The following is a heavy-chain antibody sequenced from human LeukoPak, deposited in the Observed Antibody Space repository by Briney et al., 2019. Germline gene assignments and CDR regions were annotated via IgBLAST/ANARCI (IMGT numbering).Heavy chain of an antibody. V-gene: IGHV4-34*01. Sequence: SETLSLTCAVYGGSFSGYYWSWIRQPPGKGLEWIGEINHGGSTNYNPSLKSRVTISVDTSKNQFSLKLSSVTAADTAVYYCARSGSGSNPLRYWGQGTLVTVSS. D-gene: IGHD3-10*01. CDR1: GGSFSGYY. CDR2: INHGGST. CDR3: ARSGSGSNPLRY. J-gene: IGHJ4*02.